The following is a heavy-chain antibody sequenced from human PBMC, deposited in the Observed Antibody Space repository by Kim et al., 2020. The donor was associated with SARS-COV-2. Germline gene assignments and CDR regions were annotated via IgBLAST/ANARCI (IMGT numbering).Heavy chain of an antibody. J-gene: IGHJ4*02. CDR3: AKDIAGGCSSTGCYGGLDY. Sequence: GRFTISRDNAKNSLYLQMSSLRAEDTALYYCAKDIAGGCSSTGCYGGLDYWGQGTLVTVSS. D-gene: IGHD2-2*01. V-gene: IGHV3-9*01.